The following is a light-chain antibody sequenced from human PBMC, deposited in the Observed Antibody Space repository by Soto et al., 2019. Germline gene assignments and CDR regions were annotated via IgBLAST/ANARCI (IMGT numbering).Light chain of an antibody. V-gene: IGLV2-14*01. J-gene: IGLJ1*01. CDR1: SSDFGGYNY. Sequence: QSALTQPASVSGPPGQSITISCTGTSSDFGGYNYVSWYQQHPGKAPKVLIYDVSNRPAGVSNRFSGSRSGNTASLTISGLQAEDEADYYCCSYTSSNSLIFGTGTKVTVL. CDR3: CSYTSSNSLI. CDR2: DVS.